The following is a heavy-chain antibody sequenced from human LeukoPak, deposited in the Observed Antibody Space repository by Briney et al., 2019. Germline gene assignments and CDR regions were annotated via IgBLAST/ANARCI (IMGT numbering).Heavy chain of an antibody. V-gene: IGHV1-2*02. CDR3: AREYSSSPINWFDP. Sequence: ASVQVSCKASGYTFTGYYMHWVRQAPGQGLPWMGWINPNSGGTNYAQKFQGRVTMTRDTSISTAYMEVSRLRSDDTAVYYCAREYSSSPINWFDPWGQGTLVTVSS. CDR2: INPNSGGT. CDR1: GYTFTGYY. J-gene: IGHJ5*02. D-gene: IGHD6-6*01.